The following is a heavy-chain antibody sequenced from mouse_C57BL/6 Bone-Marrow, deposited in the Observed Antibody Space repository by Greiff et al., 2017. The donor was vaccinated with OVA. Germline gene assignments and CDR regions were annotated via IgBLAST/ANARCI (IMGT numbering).Heavy chain of an antibody. V-gene: IGHV14-3*01. Sequence: VQLQQSVAELVRPGASVKLSCTASGFNIKNTYMHWVKQRPEQGLEWIGRIDPANGNTKYDPKFQGKATITADTSSNTAYLQLSSLTSEDTAIYYSAPYSNFVVYSFDYWGPGTTLTVSS. J-gene: IGHJ2*01. CDR1: GFNIKNTY. CDR2: IDPANGNT. CDR3: APYSNFVVYSFDY. D-gene: IGHD2-5*01.